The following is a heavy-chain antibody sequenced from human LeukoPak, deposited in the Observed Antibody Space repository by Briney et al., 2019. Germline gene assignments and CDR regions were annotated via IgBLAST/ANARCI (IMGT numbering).Heavy chain of an antibody. D-gene: IGHD5-18*01. CDR3: ARNGGYSYGYDPYYFDY. CDR2: ISYDGSNK. V-gene: IGHV3-30*04. CDR1: RFTFSSYA. J-gene: IGHJ4*02. Sequence: HPGRSLRLSCAASRFTFSSYAMHWVRQAPGKGLEWVAVISYDGSNKYYAESVKGRFTISRDNSKNTLYLQMNSLRAEDTAVYYCARNGGYSYGYDPYYFDYWGQGTLVTVSS.